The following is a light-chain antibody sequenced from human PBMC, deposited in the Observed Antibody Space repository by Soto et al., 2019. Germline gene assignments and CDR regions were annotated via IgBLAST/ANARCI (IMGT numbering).Light chain of an antibody. CDR1: SSDVGGYNY. CDR2: EVS. J-gene: IGLJ1*01. V-gene: IGLV2-14*01. Sequence: QSVLTQPASVSGSPGQSITISCTGTSSDVGGYNYVAWYQQHPGKAPKLMIYEVSNRPSGVSNRFSGSQSGNTASPTISGLQAEDEAVYYCSSYTSSSAEVFGTGTKGTVL. CDR3: SSYTSSSAEV.